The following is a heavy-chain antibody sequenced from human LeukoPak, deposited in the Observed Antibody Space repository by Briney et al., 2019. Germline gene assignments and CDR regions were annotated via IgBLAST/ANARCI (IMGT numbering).Heavy chain of an antibody. Sequence: GGSLRLSCAASGFTFSSYGMHWVRQAPGKGLEWVAFIRYDGSNKYYADSVKGRFTISRDNSKNTLYLQMNSLRAEDTAVYYCAKMVPDIVVVPAATDAFDIWGQGTMVTVSS. CDR1: GFTFSSYG. J-gene: IGHJ3*02. CDR2: IRYDGSNK. V-gene: IGHV3-30*02. D-gene: IGHD2-2*01. CDR3: AKMVPDIVVVPAATDAFDI.